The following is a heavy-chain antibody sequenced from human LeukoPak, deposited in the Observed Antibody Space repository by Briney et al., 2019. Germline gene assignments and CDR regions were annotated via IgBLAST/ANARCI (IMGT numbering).Heavy chain of an antibody. Sequence: SETLSLTCTVSGGSISSSSYYWGWIRQPPGKGLEWIGSIYYSGSTYYNPSLKSRVTISVDTSKNQFSLKLSSVTAADTAVYYCARDDYGDRGFDPWGQGTLVTVSS. CDR2: IYYSGST. CDR3: ARDDYGDRGFDP. J-gene: IGHJ5*02. CDR1: GGSISSSSYY. V-gene: IGHV4-39*07. D-gene: IGHD4-17*01.